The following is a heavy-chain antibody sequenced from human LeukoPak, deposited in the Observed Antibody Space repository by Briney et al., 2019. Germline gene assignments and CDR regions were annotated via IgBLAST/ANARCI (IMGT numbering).Heavy chain of an antibody. V-gene: IGHV4-59*01. CDR3: ARGSMATPLN. CDR1: GGSISPYY. Sequence: SETLSLTCTVSGGSISPYYWSWIRQPPGKGLEWIGYIYYSGSTNYNPSLKSRVTISVDTSKNQFSLKLSSVTAADTAVYYCARGSMATPLNWGQGTLVTVSS. CDR2: IYYSGST. D-gene: IGHD5-24*01. J-gene: IGHJ4*02.